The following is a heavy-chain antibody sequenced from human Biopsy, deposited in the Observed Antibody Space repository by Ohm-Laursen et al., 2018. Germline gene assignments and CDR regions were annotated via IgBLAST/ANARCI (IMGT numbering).Heavy chain of an antibody. CDR1: GGSISSDW. J-gene: IGHJ6*02. CDR3: TRATNSTGWPYYYFYGMDI. V-gene: IGHV4-59*01. Sequence: TLSLTCPVSGGSISSDWWSWIRQTPGKGLEWIGYVYYSGTTTYNPSLRSRVTISVDTSMNQISLSLQSVTAADTAIYYCTRATNSTGWPYYYFYGMDIWGQGTTVTVSS. D-gene: IGHD2/OR15-2a*01. CDR2: VYYSGTT.